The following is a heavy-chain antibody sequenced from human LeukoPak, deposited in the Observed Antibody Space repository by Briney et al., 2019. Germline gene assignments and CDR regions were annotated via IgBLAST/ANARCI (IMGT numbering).Heavy chain of an antibody. D-gene: IGHD3-22*01. J-gene: IGHJ5*02. V-gene: IGHV1-8*01. CDR3: ARGDYYDSSGYYSVRFDP. CDR2: MNPNSGNT. Sequence: ASVKVSRKASGYTFTSYDINWVRQATGQGLEWMGWMNPNSGNTGYAQKFQGRVTMTRNTSISTAYMELSSLRSEDTAVYYCARGDYYDSSGYYSVRFDPWGQGTLVTVSS. CDR1: GYTFTSYD.